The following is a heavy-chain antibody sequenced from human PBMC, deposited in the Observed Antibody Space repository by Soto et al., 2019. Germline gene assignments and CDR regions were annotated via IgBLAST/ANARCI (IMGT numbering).Heavy chain of an antibody. Sequence: RESLKISCKGSGYSFTSYWIGWVRQMPGKGLEWMGIIYPGDSDTRYSPSFQGQVTISADKSISTAYLQWSSLKASDTATYYCATSYCSSTSCPNYYYYYGMDVWGQGTTVTVSS. V-gene: IGHV5-51*01. CDR2: IYPGDSDT. D-gene: IGHD2-2*01. CDR1: GYSFTSYW. CDR3: ATSYCSSTSCPNYYYYYGMDV. J-gene: IGHJ6*02.